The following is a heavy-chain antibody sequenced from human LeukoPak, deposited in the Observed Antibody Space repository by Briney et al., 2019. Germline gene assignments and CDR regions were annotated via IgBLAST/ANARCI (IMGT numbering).Heavy chain of an antibody. CDR3: AKDSFRSSSGVDP. D-gene: IGHD6-19*01. V-gene: IGHV3-23*01. CDR1: GFTFSSYA. Sequence: TGGPLRLSCAASGFTFSSYAMTWVRQAPGKGLQWVSAISSSGGSTYYADSVKGRFTISRDNSKNTLFLQMNSLRAEDTAVYYCAKDSFRSSSGVDPWGQGTLVTVSS. J-gene: IGHJ5*02. CDR2: ISSSGGST.